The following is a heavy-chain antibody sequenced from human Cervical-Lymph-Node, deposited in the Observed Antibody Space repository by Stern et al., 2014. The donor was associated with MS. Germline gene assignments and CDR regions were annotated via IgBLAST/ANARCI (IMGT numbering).Heavy chain of an antibody. CDR2: IVPLHSTA. D-gene: IGHD5-18*01. Sequence: VQLVQSGAEVKRPGSSVKVSCKASGVTVSRYVISWVRQAPGQGLEWLGGIVPLHSTANYAQKFQDRVTISADKITNTTYLEVRSLRSEDTAVYYCASVAQLWRSWFDPWGQGTLVTVSS. J-gene: IGHJ5*02. CDR1: GVTVSRYV. V-gene: IGHV1-69*06. CDR3: ASVAQLWRSWFDP.